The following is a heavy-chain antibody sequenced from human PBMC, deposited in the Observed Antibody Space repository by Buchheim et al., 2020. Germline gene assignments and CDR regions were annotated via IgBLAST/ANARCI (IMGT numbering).Heavy chain of an antibody. J-gene: IGHJ6*02. D-gene: IGHD4-17*01. CDR1: GFTFSSYG. V-gene: IGHV3-30*18. Sequence: QVQLVESGGGVVQPGRSLRLSCAASGFTFSSYGMHWVRQAPGKGLEWVAVISYDGSNKYYADSVKGRFTISRDNSKNTLYLQMNSLRAEDTAVYYCAKEASDLPDYGGYEYYYGMDVWGQGTT. CDR3: AKEASDLPDYGGYEYYYGMDV. CDR2: ISYDGSNK.